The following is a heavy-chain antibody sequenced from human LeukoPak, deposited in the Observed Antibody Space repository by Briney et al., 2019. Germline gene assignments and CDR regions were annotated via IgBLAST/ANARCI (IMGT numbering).Heavy chain of an antibody. Sequence: GGSLRLSCTASGFTFSHYSITWVRQAPGKRLEWVSSISSSSSYIYYADSVKGRFTISRDNAKNSLFLQMNSLRAEDTAVYYCARRVASANDAFDIWGQGTMVTVSS. D-gene: IGHD6-13*01. J-gene: IGHJ3*02. CDR2: ISSSSSYI. CDR1: GFTFSHYS. CDR3: ARRVASANDAFDI. V-gene: IGHV3-21*01.